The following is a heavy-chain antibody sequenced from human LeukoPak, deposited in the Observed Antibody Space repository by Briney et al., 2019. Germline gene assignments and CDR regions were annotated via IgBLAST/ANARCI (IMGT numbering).Heavy chain of an antibody. J-gene: IGHJ4*02. D-gene: IGHD3-10*01. CDR2: ISGPGGTT. CDR3: AKLRGSGSYSANDY. Sequence: GGSLRLSCVVSGFTFSTHAMTWARQAPGKGLERVSDISGPGGTTYYAAPVKGRFTISRDNSKNTLYLQMNSLRAEDTAVYYCAKLRGSGSYSANDYWGQGTLVTVSS. CDR1: GFTFSTHA. V-gene: IGHV3-23*01.